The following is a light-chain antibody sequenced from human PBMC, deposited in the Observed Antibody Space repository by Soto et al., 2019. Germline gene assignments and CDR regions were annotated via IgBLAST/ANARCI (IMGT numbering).Light chain of an antibody. J-gene: IGKJ1*01. V-gene: IGKV3-20*01. CDR3: QQYGXSPPXT. CDR1: QSVSSSY. Sequence: EIVLTQSPGTLSLSPGERATLSCRASQSVSSSYLAWYQQKPGQAPRLLIYGASSRATGIPDRFSGSGSGTDFTLTISRLEPEDFAVYYCQQYGXSPPXTFGQGTKVEIK. CDR2: GAS.